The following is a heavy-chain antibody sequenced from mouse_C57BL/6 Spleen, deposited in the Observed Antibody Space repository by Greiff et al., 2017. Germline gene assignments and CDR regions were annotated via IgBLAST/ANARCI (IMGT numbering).Heavy chain of an antibody. J-gene: IGHJ2*01. CDR3: ARNEEKVDYYGSSSYYFDY. CDR2: FYPGSGSI. Sequence: QVQLQQSGAELVKPGASVKLSCKASGYTFTEYTIHWVKQRSGQGLEWIGWFYPGSGSIKYNEKFKDKATLTADKSSSTVYMELSRLTSEDSAVYFCARNEEKVDYYGSSSYYFDYWGQGTTLTVSS. D-gene: IGHD1-1*01. CDR1: GYTFTEYT. V-gene: IGHV1-62-2*01.